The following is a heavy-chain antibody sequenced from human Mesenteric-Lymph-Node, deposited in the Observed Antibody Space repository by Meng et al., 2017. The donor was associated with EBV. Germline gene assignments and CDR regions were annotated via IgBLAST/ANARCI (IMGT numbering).Heavy chain of an antibody. CDR1: GYTFTTYT. J-gene: IGHJ4*02. V-gene: IGHV7-4-1*02. CDR3: VRDPTKVAAAASLDY. CDR2: INTNSGNP. D-gene: IGHD6-13*01. Sequence: QGQAVSFGYSLKEPGASVKVSCKASGYTFTTYTIKWGRQAPGQGLEWMGWINTNSGNPTYAQGFTGRFVFSLGTSVSTAYLQISNLKSEDTAVYFCVRDPTKVAAAASLDYWGQGTLVTVSS.